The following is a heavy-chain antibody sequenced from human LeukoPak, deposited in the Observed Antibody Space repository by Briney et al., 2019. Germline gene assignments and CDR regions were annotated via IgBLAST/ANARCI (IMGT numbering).Heavy chain of an antibody. J-gene: IGHJ4*02. CDR3: AREAAMGSIDY. CDR1: GGSFSGYY. Sequence: SETLSLTCAVYGGSFSGYYWSWIRQPPGKGLEWIGYIYYSGSTNYNPSLKSRVTISIDTSKNQFSLKLSSVTAADTAVYYCAREAAMGSIDYWGQGTLVTVSS. V-gene: IGHV4-59*01. CDR2: IYYSGST. D-gene: IGHD5-18*01.